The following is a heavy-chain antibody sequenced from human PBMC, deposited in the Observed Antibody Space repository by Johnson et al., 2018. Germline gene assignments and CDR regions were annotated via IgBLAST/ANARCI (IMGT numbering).Heavy chain of an antibody. CDR2: LRGSGGST. V-gene: IGHV3-23*04. Sequence: VQLVESGGGLVQPGGSLRISCGESAFTFSSYAMSWVRQAPGKGMEWVSTLRGSGGSTWHADSVKGRFTNSRDTSKTTLHLQMNSRRSEATAVYYCAKSWDDSSGYYYYYGVDVWGQGTTGTVSS. CDR1: AFTFSSYA. CDR3: AKSWDDSSGYYYYYGVDV. J-gene: IGHJ6*02. D-gene: IGHD3-22*01.